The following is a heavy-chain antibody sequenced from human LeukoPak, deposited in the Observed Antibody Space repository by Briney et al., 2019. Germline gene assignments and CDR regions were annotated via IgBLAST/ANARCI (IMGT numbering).Heavy chain of an antibody. CDR2: ISSSSSTI. J-gene: IGHJ4*02. V-gene: IGHV3-48*01. D-gene: IGHD2-2*01. CDR3: ARAVGYCSSSICYRFDY. Sequence: GGSLRLSCAASGFTFSSYSMIWVRQAPGKGLEWVSYISSSSSTIYYADSVKGRFTVSRDNAKNSLYLQMNSLRAEDTAVYYCARAVGYCSSSICYRFDYWGQGTLVTVSS. CDR1: GFTFSSYS.